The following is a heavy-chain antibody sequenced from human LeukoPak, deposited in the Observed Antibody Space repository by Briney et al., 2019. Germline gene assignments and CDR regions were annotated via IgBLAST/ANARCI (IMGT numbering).Heavy chain of an antibody. Sequence: IPGGSLRLSCTASALTFSTYTMNWVRQTPGKGLEWVSYISTAGNLINYADSVRGRFTISRDNARNSLYLQMNSLTAEDTAVYYCARTVEGHSDFRGQGTLVTVSS. CDR2: ISTAGNLI. D-gene: IGHD5-24*01. J-gene: IGHJ4*02. CDR1: ALTFSTYT. CDR3: ARTVEGHSDF. V-gene: IGHV3-21*01.